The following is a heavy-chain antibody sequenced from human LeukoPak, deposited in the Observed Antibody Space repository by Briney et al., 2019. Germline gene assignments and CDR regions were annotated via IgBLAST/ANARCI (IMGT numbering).Heavy chain of an antibody. J-gene: IGHJ6*03. Sequence: GGSLRLSCAASGFTFSNYGMHWVRQAPGKGLEWVAFIRFDGTSKYYADSVKGRFTISRDNSKNTIYLQMNSLRPEDTALYYCAKTGSRGGTFRPSYYYYYMDVWGKGTTVTISS. D-gene: IGHD3-9*01. CDR1: GFTFSNYG. CDR2: IRFDGTSK. V-gene: IGHV3-30*02. CDR3: AKTGSRGGTFRPSYYYYYMDV.